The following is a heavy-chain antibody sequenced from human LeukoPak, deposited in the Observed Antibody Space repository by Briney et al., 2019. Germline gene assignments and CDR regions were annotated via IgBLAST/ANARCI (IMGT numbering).Heavy chain of an antibody. Sequence: GGSLRLSCAASGFTFTSYAMSWVRQAPGKGLEWVSAISGSGGSTYYADSVKGRFTISRDNSKNTLYLQMNSLRAEDTAVYYCAKDPTFAVPAAEFDYWGQGTLVTVPS. V-gene: IGHV3-23*01. CDR3: AKDPTFAVPAAEFDY. J-gene: IGHJ4*02. CDR1: GFTFTSYA. D-gene: IGHD2-2*01. CDR2: ISGSGGST.